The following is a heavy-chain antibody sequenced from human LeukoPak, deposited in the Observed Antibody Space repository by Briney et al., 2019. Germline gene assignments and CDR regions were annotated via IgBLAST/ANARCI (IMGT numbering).Heavy chain of an antibody. Sequence: GGSLRLFCAASGFIFSSYWMTWVRQAPGKGLEWVANIKYDGSDEYYVDSVKGRFTISRDNAKNSLYLQMNSLRAEDTAVYYCARSSGWRSEFDYWGQGTLVTVSS. D-gene: IGHD6-19*01. CDR2: IKYDGSDE. J-gene: IGHJ4*02. CDR3: ARSSGWRSEFDY. V-gene: IGHV3-7*01. CDR1: GFIFSSYW.